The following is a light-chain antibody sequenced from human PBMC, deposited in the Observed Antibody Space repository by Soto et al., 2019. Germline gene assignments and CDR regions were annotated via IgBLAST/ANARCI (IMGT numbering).Light chain of an antibody. CDR2: GAS. CDR3: QKYNGAPRT. Sequence: DIQMTQSPSSLSASVGDRVTITCRATQDISSYLAWYQQRPGKAPKLLIYGASTLQLGVPSRFSGSGSGTDFTLTISSPQPEDVSTYYCQKYNGAPRTFGQGTKVEIK. CDR1: QDISSY. J-gene: IGKJ1*01. V-gene: IGKV1-27*01.